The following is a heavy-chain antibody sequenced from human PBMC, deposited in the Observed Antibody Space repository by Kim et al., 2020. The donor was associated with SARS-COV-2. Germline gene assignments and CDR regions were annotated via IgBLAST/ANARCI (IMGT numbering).Heavy chain of an antibody. J-gene: IGHJ4*02. CDR1: GGSISSSSYY. CDR3: ARARITMIVVVIRGAHYADN. V-gene: IGHV4-39*01. D-gene: IGHD3-22*01. Sequence: SETLSLTCTVSGGSISSSSYYWGWIRQPPGKGLEWIGSIYYSGSTYYNPSLKSRVTISVDTSKNQFSLKLSSVTAADTAVFYCARARITMIVVVIRGAHYADNWGQGTLVTVSA. CDR2: IYYSGST.